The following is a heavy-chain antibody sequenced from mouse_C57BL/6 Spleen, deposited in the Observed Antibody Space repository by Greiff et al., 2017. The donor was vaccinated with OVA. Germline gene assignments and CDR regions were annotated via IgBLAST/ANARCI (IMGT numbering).Heavy chain of an antibody. CDR2: IRNKANGYTT. CDR1: GFTFTDYY. V-gene: IGHV7-3*01. J-gene: IGHJ4*01. Sequence: EVKLMESGGGLVQPGGSLSLSCAASGFTFTDYYMSWVRQPPGKALEWLGFIRNKANGYTTEYSASVKGRFTISRDNSQSILYLQMNALRAEDSATYYCARYGYYGSSYGYAMDYWGQGTSVTVSS. CDR3: ARYGYYGSSYGYAMDY. D-gene: IGHD1-1*01.